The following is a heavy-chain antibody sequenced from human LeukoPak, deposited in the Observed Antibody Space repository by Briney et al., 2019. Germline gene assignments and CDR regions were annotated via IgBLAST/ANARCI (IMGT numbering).Heavy chain of an antibody. CDR1: GFTLSTYW. Sequence: PGGSLRLSCAASGFTLSTYWMTWVRQAPGKGLEWVANIEHYGNDKYYLDSLKCRFTISRDNSRNSLYLQMDSLRVEDTAVYYCAKVGVASKPYYYDYWGQGTLVTVSS. J-gene: IGHJ4*02. D-gene: IGHD3-3*01. CDR2: IEHYGNDK. V-gene: IGHV3-7*05. CDR3: AKVGVASKPYYYDY.